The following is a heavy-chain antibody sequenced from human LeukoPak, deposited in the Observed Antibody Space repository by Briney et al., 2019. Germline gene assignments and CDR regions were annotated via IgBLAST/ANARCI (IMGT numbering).Heavy chain of an antibody. CDR2: FDPEDGET. V-gene: IGHV1-24*01. Sequence: GASVKVSCKVSGYTLTELSMHWVRQAPGKGLEWMGGFDPEDGETIYAQKFQGRVTMTEDTSTDTAYMELSRLRSDDTAVYYCARPKGIAAADSLDPWGQGTLVTVSS. CDR3: ARPKGIAAADSLDP. D-gene: IGHD6-13*01. J-gene: IGHJ5*02. CDR1: GYTLTELS.